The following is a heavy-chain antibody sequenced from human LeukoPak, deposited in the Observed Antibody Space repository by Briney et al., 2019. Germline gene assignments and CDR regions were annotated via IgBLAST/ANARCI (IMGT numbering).Heavy chain of an antibody. J-gene: IGHJ3*02. V-gene: IGHV3-13*04. Sequence: GGSLRLSCAASEFTFSNYAMNWVRQGPGKGLEWVSGIDTAGGTYYAGSVKGRFTISRENAKNSFYLQMNSLRAGDTAVYFCTRRMRGLGSYSDAFDIWGQGTMVTVSS. D-gene: IGHD3-10*01. CDR2: IDTAGGT. CDR3: TRRMRGLGSYSDAFDI. CDR1: EFTFSNYA.